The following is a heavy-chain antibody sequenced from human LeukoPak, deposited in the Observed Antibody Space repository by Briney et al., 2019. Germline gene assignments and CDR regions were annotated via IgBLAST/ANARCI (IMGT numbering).Heavy chain of an antibody. Sequence: SVKVSCKASGGTFSSYAISWVRQAPGQGLEWMGRIIPILGIANYAQKFQGRVTITADKSTSTAYMELSSLRSEDTAVYYCARVGVSSSSWSSVYYYMDVWGKGTTVTVSS. D-gene: IGHD6-13*01. CDR3: ARVGVSSSSWSSVYYYMDV. V-gene: IGHV1-69*04. CDR2: IIPILGIA. CDR1: GGTFSSYA. J-gene: IGHJ6*03.